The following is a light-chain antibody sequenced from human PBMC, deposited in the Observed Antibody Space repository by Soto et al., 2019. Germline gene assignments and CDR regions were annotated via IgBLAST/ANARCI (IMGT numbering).Light chain of an antibody. V-gene: IGKV3-20*01. Sequence: EIVMTQSPATLSVAPGQRATLACGASQSVSSNLAWYQQKPGQAPRLLIHGASTRATGIPDRFTGSGSGTDFTLTISRLEPEDFAVYYCQQYGNSPLMFTFGPGTKVDIK. CDR1: QSVSSN. CDR2: GAS. J-gene: IGKJ3*01. CDR3: QQYGNSPLMFT.